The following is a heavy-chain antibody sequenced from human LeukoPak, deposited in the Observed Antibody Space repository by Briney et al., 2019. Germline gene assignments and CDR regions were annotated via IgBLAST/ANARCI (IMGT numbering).Heavy chain of an antibody. V-gene: IGHV7-4-1*02. CDR3: AREVYSSSWDVDFQH. D-gene: IGHD6-13*01. J-gene: IGHJ1*01. Sequence: ASVKVSCKASGYTFTSYAMNWVRQGPGQGLEWMGWINTNTGNPTYAQGFTGRFVFSLDTSVSTAYLQISSLKAEDTAVYYCAREVYSSSWDVDFQHWGQGTLVTVSS. CDR2: INTNTGNP. CDR1: GYTFTSYA.